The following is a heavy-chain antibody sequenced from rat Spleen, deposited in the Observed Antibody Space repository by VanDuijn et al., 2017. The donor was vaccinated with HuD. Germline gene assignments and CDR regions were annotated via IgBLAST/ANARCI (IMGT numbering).Heavy chain of an antibody. D-gene: IGHD2-2*01. CDR1: GFTFSDYG. CDR2: ISYGDSSGHSST. J-gene: IGHJ1*01. CDR3: ARAGYLRDWYFDF. Sequence: EVQLVESGGGLVQPGRSLKLSCAASGFTFSDYGMAWVRQAPTQGLEWVVTISYGDSSGHSSTYYRDSVKVRFPISRDNTKSTLSLQMDRLRSEDTATYYCARAGYLRDWYFDFWGPGTMVTVSS. V-gene: IGHV5-29*01.